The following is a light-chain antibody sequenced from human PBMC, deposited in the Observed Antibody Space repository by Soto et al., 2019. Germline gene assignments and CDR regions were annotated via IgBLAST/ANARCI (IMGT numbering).Light chain of an antibody. CDR3: QQRSNWPLT. Sequence: DIVLTQSPATLSLSPGERATLSCRASQSVSSSLAWYQQKPGQTPRLLIYDASNRATGIPARFNGSGSGTDFTSTVSSLEPEDFAVYYCQQRSNWPLTFGGGTKVEIK. CDR2: DAS. J-gene: IGKJ4*01. V-gene: IGKV3-11*01. CDR1: QSVSSS.